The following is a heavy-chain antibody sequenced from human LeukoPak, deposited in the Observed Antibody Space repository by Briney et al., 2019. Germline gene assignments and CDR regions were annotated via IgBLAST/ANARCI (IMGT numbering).Heavy chain of an antibody. CDR1: GYTFTNYG. J-gene: IGHJ5*02. CDR3: ARDWHAMNNCFDP. V-gene: IGHV1-18*01. Sequence: ASVKVSCKASGYTFTNYGISWVRQAPGQGLEWMGWISTNSDIRTYAQTLQGRFTMTTDTATTTAYMELNNLTFDDTAVYYCARDWHAMNNCFDPWGQGTPVTVSS. CDR2: ISTNSDIR.